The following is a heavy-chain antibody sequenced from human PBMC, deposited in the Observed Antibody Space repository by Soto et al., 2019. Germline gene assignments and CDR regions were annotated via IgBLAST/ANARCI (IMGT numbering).Heavy chain of an antibody. V-gene: IGHV3-23*01. J-gene: IGHJ6*02. CDR3: AKWGMATITGYGMDV. CDR2: ISGSGGST. CDR1: GFTFSSYA. D-gene: IGHD3-16*01. Sequence: GGSLRLSCAASGFTFSSYAMSWVRQAPGKGLEWVSAISGSGGSTYYADSVKGRFTISRDNSKNTLYLQMNSLRAEDTAVYYCAKWGMATITGYGMDVWGQGTTVTVSS.